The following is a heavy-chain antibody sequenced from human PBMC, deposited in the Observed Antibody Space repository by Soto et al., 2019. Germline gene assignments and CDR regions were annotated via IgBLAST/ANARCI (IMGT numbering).Heavy chain of an antibody. CDR1: GFTFSSYG. CDR3: AKALLWFGELLL. D-gene: IGHD3-10*01. Sequence: QVQLVESGGGVVQPGRSLRLSCAASGFTFSSYGMHWVRQAPGKGLEWVAVISYDGSNKYYADSVKGRFTISRDNSKNTLYLQMNSLRAEDTAVYYCAKALLWFGELLLWGQGTLVTVSS. V-gene: IGHV3-30*18. J-gene: IGHJ4*02. CDR2: ISYDGSNK.